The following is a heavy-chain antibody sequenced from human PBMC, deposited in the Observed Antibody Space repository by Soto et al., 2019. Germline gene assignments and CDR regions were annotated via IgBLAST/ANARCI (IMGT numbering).Heavy chain of an antibody. CDR2: INAGNGNT. CDR1: GYTFTSYA. D-gene: IGHD6-13*01. Sequence: ASVKVSCKASGYTFTSYAMHWVRQAPGQRLEWMGWINAGNGNTKYSQKFQGRVTITRDTSASTAYMELSSLRSEDTAVYYCARTMEAYEVIAGQYSSSWSPYYYYYGMDVWGQGTTVTVSS. CDR3: ARTMEAYEVIAGQYSSSWSPYYYYYGMDV. J-gene: IGHJ6*02. V-gene: IGHV1-3*01.